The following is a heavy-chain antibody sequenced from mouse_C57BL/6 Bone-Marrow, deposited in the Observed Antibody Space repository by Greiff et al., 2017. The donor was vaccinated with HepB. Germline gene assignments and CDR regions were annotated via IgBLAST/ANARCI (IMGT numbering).Heavy chain of an antibody. J-gene: IGHJ4*01. V-gene: IGHV1-81*01. CDR3: ARGGGTVVAKGAMDY. CDR2: IYPRSGNT. CDR1: GYTFTSYG. D-gene: IGHD1-1*01. Sequence: QVQLQQSGAELARPGASVKLSCKASGYTFTSYGISWVKQRTGQGLEWIGEIYPRSGNTYYNEKFTGKATLTADKSSSTAYMELRSLTSEDSAVYFCARGGGTVVAKGAMDYWGQGTSVTVSS.